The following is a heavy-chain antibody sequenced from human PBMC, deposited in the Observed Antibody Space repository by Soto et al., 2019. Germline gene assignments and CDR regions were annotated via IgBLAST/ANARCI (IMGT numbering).Heavy chain of an antibody. CDR3: AEIEGSSSA. Sequence: PSETLSLTCAVSGGSISRGGYSWSWILQPPGKGLEWIGYIYHSGTTYYNPSLESRVTISVDRSTDQFSLKLSSVTAADTAVYYCAEIEGSSSAWGQGTLVTVSS. D-gene: IGHD6-6*01. CDR2: IYHSGTT. J-gene: IGHJ5*02. V-gene: IGHV4-30-2*01. CDR1: GGSISRGGYS.